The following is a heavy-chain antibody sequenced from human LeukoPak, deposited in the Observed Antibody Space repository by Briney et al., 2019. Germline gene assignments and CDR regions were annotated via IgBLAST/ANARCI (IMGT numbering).Heavy chain of an antibody. J-gene: IGHJ5*02. V-gene: IGHV3-7*01. CDR3: ARDFVLGQPLVALDP. D-gene: IGHD2-2*01. CDR2: MKYDGSVV. CDR1: GFTFSSYW. Sequence: GGSLRLSCTASGFTFSSYWMNCVRQAPGKGLEWVARMKYDGSVVSYADSVRGRFTISRDNAKNSLYLLMNSLRSEDTAVYFCARDFVLGQPLVALDPWGQGTLVTVSS.